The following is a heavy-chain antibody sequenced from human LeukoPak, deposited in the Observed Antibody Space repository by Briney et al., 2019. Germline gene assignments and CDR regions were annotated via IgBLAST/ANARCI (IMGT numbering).Heavy chain of an antibody. V-gene: IGHV1-69*13. CDR3: ARDNSVGDNAWWFDP. J-gene: IGHJ5*02. CDR2: IIPMFGTA. D-gene: IGHD1-26*01. CDR1: GGTFSSYA. Sequence: GASVKVSCKASGGTFSSYAISWVRQAPGQGLEWMGGIIPMFGTANYAQKFQGRVTITADESTSTAYMELSYLRSEDTAIYYCARDNSVGDNAWWFDPWGQGTLVTVSS.